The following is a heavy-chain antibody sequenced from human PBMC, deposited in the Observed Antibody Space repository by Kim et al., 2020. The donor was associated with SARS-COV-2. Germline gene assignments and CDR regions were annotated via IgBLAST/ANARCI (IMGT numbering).Heavy chain of an antibody. CDR2: ISYDGNNK. CDR3: AKDRGRWLQMRSYYGMDV. D-gene: IGHD3-16*01. J-gene: IGHJ6*02. CDR1: GFTFSSYG. V-gene: IGHV3-30*18. Sequence: GWDLRLSCAASGFTFSSYGVHWVRQAPGKGLEWVAVISYDGNNKNYADSVKGRFTISRDNSDNTLYLQMNSLRPEDTAVYYCAKDRGRWLQMRSYYGMDVWGQGTTVTVSS.